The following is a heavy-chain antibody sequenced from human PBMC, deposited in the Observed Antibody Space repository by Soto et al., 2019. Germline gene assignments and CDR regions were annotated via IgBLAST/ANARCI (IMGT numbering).Heavy chain of an antibody. V-gene: IGHV1-2*02. CDR1: GYTFTGYY. D-gene: IGHD1-26*01. CDR2: INPNSGGT. CDR3: ASALHSWSSDSPSDY. Sequence: ASVKVSCKASGYTFTGYYMHWVRQAPGQGLEWMGWINPNSGGTNYAQKFQGRVTMTRDTSISTAYMELSRLRSDDTAVYYCASALHSWSSDSPSDYWGQGTLVTVSS. J-gene: IGHJ4*02.